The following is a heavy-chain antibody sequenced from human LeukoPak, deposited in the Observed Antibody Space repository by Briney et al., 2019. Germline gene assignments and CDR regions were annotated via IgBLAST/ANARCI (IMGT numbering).Heavy chain of an antibody. CDR2: VSQSGNT. D-gene: IGHD3-10*01. J-gene: IGHJ2*01. Sequence: PSETLSLTCTLSGDSISSSDHYWVWIRQSPGKGLEWIGSVSQSGNTYYKSSLKSRVTVSIDTSKNEFSLILTSVTAADTAEYYCARHLYYSASAFWYIDPWGRGTLVIVSP. V-gene: IGHV4-39*01. CDR1: GDSISSSDHY. CDR3: ARHLYYSASAFWYIDP.